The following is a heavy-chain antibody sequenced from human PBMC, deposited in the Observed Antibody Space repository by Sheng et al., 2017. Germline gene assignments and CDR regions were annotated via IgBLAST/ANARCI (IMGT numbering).Heavy chain of an antibody. Sequence: QVQLQESGPGLVKPSETLSLTCTVSGYSISSGFYWGWIRQSPGKGLEYLGSIYHSGSTYYNPSLKSRVTISVDMPKNKFSLKMTSVTAADTALYYCARGQIMVVGAPDWFDPWGQGTLVTVSS. CDR2: IYHSGST. V-gene: IGHV4-38-2*02. J-gene: IGHJ5*02. D-gene: IGHD1-26*01. CDR3: ARGQIMVVGAPDWFDP. CDR1: GYSISSGFY.